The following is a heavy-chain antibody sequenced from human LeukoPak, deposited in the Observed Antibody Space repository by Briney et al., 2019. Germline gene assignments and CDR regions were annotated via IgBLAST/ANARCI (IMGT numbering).Heavy chain of an antibody. CDR1: GFTFSSYG. D-gene: IGHD3-22*01. CDR2: IWYDGSNK. CDR3: ARDYYDSSGSLDV. Sequence: GGSLRLSCAASGFTFSSYGMHWVRQAPGKGLEWVAVIWYDGSNKYYADSEKRRFTISRDNSKNTLYLQMNRLSAEDTAVYFWARDYYDSSGSLDVWGQGTTVTVS. J-gene: IGHJ6*02. V-gene: IGHV3-33*01.